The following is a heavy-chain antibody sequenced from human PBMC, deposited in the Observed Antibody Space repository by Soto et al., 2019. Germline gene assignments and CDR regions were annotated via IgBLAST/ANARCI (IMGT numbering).Heavy chain of an antibody. V-gene: IGHV3-23*01. CDR3: AKEIVVVVTAKVSGQNAFDI. Sequence: PWGSLRLSCAASGFTFSSYAMSWVRQAPGKGLEWVSAISGSGGSTYYADSVKGRFTISRDNSKNTLYLQMNSLRAEDTAVYYCAKEIVVVVTAKVSGQNAFDIWGQGTMVTVSS. CDR1: GFTFSSYA. J-gene: IGHJ3*02. CDR2: ISGSGGST. D-gene: IGHD2-15*01.